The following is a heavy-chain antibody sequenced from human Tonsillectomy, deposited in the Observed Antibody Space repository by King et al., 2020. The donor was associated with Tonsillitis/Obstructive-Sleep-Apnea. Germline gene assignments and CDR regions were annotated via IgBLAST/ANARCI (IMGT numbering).Heavy chain of an antibody. CDR2: IDPSDSYP. V-gene: IGHV5-10-1*03. J-gene: IGHJ2*01. D-gene: IGHD6-19*01. CDR1: GYSFTSYC. Sequence: VQLVESGAEVKKPGESLRISCKGSGYSFTSYCISWVRQMPGQGLEWMGWIDPSDSYPNYTPSFQGHVTISADKSISTAYLQWSSLKASDTAMYYCVRQGEGDRGGWYVSWYFDLWGRGTLVTVSS. CDR3: VRQGEGDRGGWYVSWYFDL.